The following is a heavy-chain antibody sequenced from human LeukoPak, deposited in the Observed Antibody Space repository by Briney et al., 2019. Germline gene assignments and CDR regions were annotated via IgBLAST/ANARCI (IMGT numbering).Heavy chain of an antibody. J-gene: IGHJ3*02. CDR1: GFTFNNYW. D-gene: IGHD7-27*01. V-gene: IGHV3-48*04. CDR3: ARNGGDAFDI. Sequence: GGSLRLSCAASGFTFNNYWMNWVRQAPGKGLEWVSYISSSSSTIYYADSVKGRFTISRDNAKNSLYLQMNSLRAEDTAVYYCARNGGDAFDIWGQGTMVTVSS. CDR2: ISSSSSTI.